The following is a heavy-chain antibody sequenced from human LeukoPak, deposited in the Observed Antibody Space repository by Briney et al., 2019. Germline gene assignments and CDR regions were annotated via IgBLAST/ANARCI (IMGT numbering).Heavy chain of an antibody. V-gene: IGHV1-2*02. CDR2: INPNSGDR. CDR3: ARDGAHLYYFDY. Sequence: ASVKVSCKASGYTFTGYYMHWVRQAPGQGLEWMGWINPNSGDRSYAQKFQGRVTMTADTSISTAYMELSSLRSDDTAVYYCARDGAHLYYFDYWGQGTLVTVPS. J-gene: IGHJ4*02. CDR1: GYTFTGYY. D-gene: IGHD1-26*01.